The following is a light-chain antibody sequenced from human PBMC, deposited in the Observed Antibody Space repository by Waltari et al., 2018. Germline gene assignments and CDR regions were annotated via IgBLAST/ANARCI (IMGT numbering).Light chain of an antibody. V-gene: IGLV1-47*01. Sequence: QSVLTQPPSASGTPGQRVTISCSGSSSNIGSNYVYWYQQLTGTAPKLLFYRNNPPPSGVPGRFSGSKSGTSASLSISGLRSEDEADYYCAAWEDTLSGWVFGGGTKLTVL. CDR2: RNN. CDR3: AAWEDTLSGWV. J-gene: IGLJ3*02. CDR1: SSNIGSNY.